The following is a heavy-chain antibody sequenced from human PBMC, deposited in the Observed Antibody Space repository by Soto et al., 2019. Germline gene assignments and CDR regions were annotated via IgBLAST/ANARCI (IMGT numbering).Heavy chain of an antibody. CDR1: GGSISSSTNS. CDR3: GRQPGHCERTTCFGYYTVDV. Sequence: QLQLQESGPRLVKPSETLSLTCSVSGGSISSSTNSWGWIRQPPGKGLEWIGTIYSGATKHYNPSLESQVAIAADTPDNQFSLRLSSVSAADPAVYYCGRQPGHCERTTCFGYYTVDVWGQGTTVTVS. J-gene: IGHJ6*02. CDR2: IYSGATK. D-gene: IGHD2-2*01. V-gene: IGHV4-39*01.